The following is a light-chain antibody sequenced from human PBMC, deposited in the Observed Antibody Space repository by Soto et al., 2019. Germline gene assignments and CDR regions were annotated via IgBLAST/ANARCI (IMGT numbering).Light chain of an antibody. J-gene: IGKJ1*01. CDR3: QQYNSYWT. Sequence: DMQMTQSPASLSASVGDIITITCRASQSISSYLIWYQQKPGKAPKLLIYKASSLESGVPSRFSGSGSGTEFTLTISSLKPDDFATYYCQQYNSYWTFGQGTKVDIK. CDR2: KAS. CDR1: QSISSY. V-gene: IGKV1-5*03.